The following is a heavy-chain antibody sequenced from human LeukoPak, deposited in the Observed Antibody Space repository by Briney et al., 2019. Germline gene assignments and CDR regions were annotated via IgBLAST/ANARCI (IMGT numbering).Heavy chain of an antibody. CDR2: VSGSGGST. Sequence: GGSLRLSCAASGFTFNSYAMTWVRQAPGKGLEWVSAVSGSGGSTYYPDSVEGRFTISRDNSKDTLYLQINSLRAEDTAVYFCARRGVVIRVILVGFHKEAFYFDSWGQGALVTVSS. V-gene: IGHV3-23*01. CDR1: GFTFNSYA. D-gene: IGHD3-22*01. J-gene: IGHJ4*02. CDR3: ARRGVVIRVILVGFHKEAFYFDS.